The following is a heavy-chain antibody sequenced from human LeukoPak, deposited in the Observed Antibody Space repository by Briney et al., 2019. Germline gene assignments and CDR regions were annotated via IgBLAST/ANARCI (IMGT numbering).Heavy chain of an antibody. Sequence: GRSLRLSCAASGLTFSSYGMHWVRQAPGKGLEWVAVIWYDGSNKYYADSVKGRFTISRDNSKNTLYLQMNSLRAEDTAVYYCAKDQAYYYDSSGVFDYWGQGTLVTVSS. D-gene: IGHD3-22*01. CDR1: GLTFSSYG. CDR2: IWYDGSNK. V-gene: IGHV3-33*06. J-gene: IGHJ4*02. CDR3: AKDQAYYYDSSGVFDY.